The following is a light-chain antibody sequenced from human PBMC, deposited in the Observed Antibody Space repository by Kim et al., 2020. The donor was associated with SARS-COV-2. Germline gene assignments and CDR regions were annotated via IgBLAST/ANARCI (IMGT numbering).Light chain of an antibody. CDR2: GAS. J-gene: IGKJ2*01. CDR1: RDIRTD. Sequence: APGGDTTTTCWRSSRDIRTDLGWYQQNPGKAPRLLIYGASSRHSGVPPRFSGSGSGTEFTLTISGLEPEDFAVYFCKQHDNSPYTFGQGTKLDIK. V-gene: IGKV1-17*01. CDR3: KQHDNSPYT.